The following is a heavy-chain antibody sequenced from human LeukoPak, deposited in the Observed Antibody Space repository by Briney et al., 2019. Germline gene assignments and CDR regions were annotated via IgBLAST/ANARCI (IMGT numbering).Heavy chain of an antibody. D-gene: IGHD6-13*01. V-gene: IGHV3-21*01. CDR2: ISSSSSYI. Sequence: GGSLRLSCAASGFTFSSYSMNWDRQAPGKGLEWVSSISSSSSYIYYADSVKGRFTISRDNAKNSLYLQMNSLRAEDTAVYYCARDSVPGSWEFDYWGQGTLVTVSS. CDR1: GFTFSSYS. CDR3: ARDSVPGSWEFDY. J-gene: IGHJ4*02.